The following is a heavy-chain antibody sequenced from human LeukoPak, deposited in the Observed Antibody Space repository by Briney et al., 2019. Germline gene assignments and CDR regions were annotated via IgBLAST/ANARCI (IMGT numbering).Heavy chain of an antibody. Sequence: GGSLRLSCAASGFTFSSYEMNWVRQAPGKGLERVSDISSSGSTIYYADSVKGRFTISRDNAKNSLYLQMNSLRAEDTAVYYCARTHQSQNYYGSGSYARYFDYWGQGTLVTVSS. D-gene: IGHD3-10*01. CDR1: GFTFSSYE. CDR3: ARTHQSQNYYGSGSYARYFDY. CDR2: ISSSGSTI. V-gene: IGHV3-48*03. J-gene: IGHJ4*02.